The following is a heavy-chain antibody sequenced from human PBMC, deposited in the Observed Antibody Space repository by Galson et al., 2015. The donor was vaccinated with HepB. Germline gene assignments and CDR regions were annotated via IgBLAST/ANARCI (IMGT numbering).Heavy chain of an antibody. CDR2: IKSKTDGETT. Sequence: LRLSCAVSGFTFSNAWMSWVRQAPGKGLEWVGRIKSKTDGETTDYAAPVKGRFSISRDDSINTLYLQMNSLRTEDTAVYYCTTAGHCDSTSCYRSLNYWGQGTLVTVSS. CDR1: GFTFSNAW. CDR3: TTAGHCDSTSCYRSLNY. V-gene: IGHV3-15*01. J-gene: IGHJ4*02. D-gene: IGHD2-2*02.